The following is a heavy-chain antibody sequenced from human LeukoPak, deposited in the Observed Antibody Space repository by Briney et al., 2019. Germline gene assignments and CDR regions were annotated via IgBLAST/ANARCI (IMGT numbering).Heavy chain of an antibody. D-gene: IGHD7-27*01. CDR3: AKVGNWGSTDS. Sequence: SETLSLTCTVSDGSITNNDWSWVRQTPGKGLEFIGYVHYSGTTNYNPSLRSRVTISIDTSRKHFFLKVSSMTAADTAVFYCAKVGNWGSTDSWGLGTLVTVSS. CDR2: VHYSGTT. V-gene: IGHV4-59*12. J-gene: IGHJ4*02. CDR1: DGSITNND.